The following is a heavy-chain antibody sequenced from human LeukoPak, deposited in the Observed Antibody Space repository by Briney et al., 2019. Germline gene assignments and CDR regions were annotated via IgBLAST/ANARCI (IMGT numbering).Heavy chain of an antibody. Sequence: ASVKVSCKASGYTFTSYDINWVRQATGQGLEWMGWMNPNSGNTGYAQKFQGRVTITRDTSASTAYMELSSLRSEDTAVYYCARAKYDILTGYAFDIWGQGTMVTVSS. D-gene: IGHD3-9*01. CDR3: ARAKYDILTGYAFDI. CDR1: GYTFTSYD. J-gene: IGHJ3*02. CDR2: MNPNSGNT. V-gene: IGHV1-8*01.